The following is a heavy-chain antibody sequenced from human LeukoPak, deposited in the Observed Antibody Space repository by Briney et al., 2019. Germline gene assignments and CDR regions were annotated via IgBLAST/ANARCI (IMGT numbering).Heavy chain of an antibody. V-gene: IGHV3-30-3*01. CDR1: GFTFSTYA. CDR3: ARDGPQYSGNDLGLNFDY. J-gene: IGHJ4*02. CDR2: ISYDGSNK. Sequence: GGSLRLSCAASGFTFSTYAMHWVRQAPGKGLEWVAVISYDGSNKYYADSVKGRFTISRDNSKNTLYLQMNSLRAEDTAVYYCARDGPQYSGNDLGLNFDYWGQGPLVTVSS. D-gene: IGHD1-26*01.